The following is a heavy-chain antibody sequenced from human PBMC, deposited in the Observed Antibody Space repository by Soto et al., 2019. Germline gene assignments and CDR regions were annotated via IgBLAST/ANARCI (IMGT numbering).Heavy chain of an antibody. J-gene: IGHJ5*02. V-gene: IGHV1-8*01. Sequence: ASVKVSCKASGYTFTSYDINWVRQATGQGLEWMGWMNPNSGNTGYAQKFQGRVTMTRNTSISTAYMELSSLRSEDTAVYYCARVGCSSTSCYLWFDPWGQGTLVTVSS. CDR3: ARVGCSSTSCYLWFDP. CDR2: MNPNSGNT. D-gene: IGHD2-2*01. CDR1: GYTFTSYD.